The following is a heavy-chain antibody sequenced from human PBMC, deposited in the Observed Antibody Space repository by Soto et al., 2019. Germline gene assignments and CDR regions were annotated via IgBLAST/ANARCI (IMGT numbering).Heavy chain of an antibody. Sequence: QVQLVESGGGVVQPGRSLRLACATSGFIFKSYGMHWVRQAPGKGLEWVAIVYFDGNNKYYGDSVKGRFTISRDNSKNMVFLEMDSLRVEDRAVYYCARDGAFGEDSAWWFDLWGRGTLVTVSS. CDR1: GFIFKSYG. D-gene: IGHD3-10*01. CDR2: VYFDGNNK. CDR3: ARDGAFGEDSAWWFDL. J-gene: IGHJ2*01. V-gene: IGHV3-33*01.